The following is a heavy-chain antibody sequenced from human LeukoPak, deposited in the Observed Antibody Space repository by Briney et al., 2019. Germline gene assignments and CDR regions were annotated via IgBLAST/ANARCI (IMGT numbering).Heavy chain of an antibody. CDR1: GLIFSGHG. V-gene: IGHV3-33*03. J-gene: IGHJ4*02. CDR3: AKVHGTLTVESPFDY. D-gene: IGHD4-23*01. Sequence: GGSLRLSCAASGLIFSGHGMHWVRQAPGKGLEWVAAIRYDGSNENYADAVKGRFTISRDNSKNTLYLQMHSLRADDTAVYYCAKVHGTLTVESPFDYWGQGTLVTVSS. CDR2: IRYDGSNE.